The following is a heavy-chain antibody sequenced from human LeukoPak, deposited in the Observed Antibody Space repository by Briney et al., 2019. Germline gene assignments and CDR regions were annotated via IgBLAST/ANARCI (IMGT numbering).Heavy chain of an antibody. J-gene: IGHJ6*03. CDR2: ISGSGGST. D-gene: IGHD4-17*01. CDR3: ATNGDYVVYYYYYYYMDV. Sequence: GGSLRLSCAASGFTFSSYAMSWVRQAPGKGLEWVSAISGSGGSTYFTDSVKGRFTISRDNSKNTLYLQMNSLRAEDTAVYYCATNGDYVVYYYYYYYMDVWGKGTTVTVSS. CDR1: GFTFSSYA. V-gene: IGHV3-23*01.